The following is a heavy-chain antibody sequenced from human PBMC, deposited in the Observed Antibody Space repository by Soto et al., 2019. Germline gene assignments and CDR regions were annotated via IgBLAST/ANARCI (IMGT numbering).Heavy chain of an antibody. V-gene: IGHV3-23*01. CDR2: ISGSGGST. Sequence: GGSLRLSCAASGFTFSSYAMSWVRQAPGKGLEWVSAISGSGGSTYYADSVKGRFTISRDNSKNTLYLQMNSLRAEDTAVYYCAKQITMVRGVIGGMDVWGQGTTVTVSS. D-gene: IGHD3-10*01. CDR1: GFTFSSYA. CDR3: AKQITMVRGVIGGMDV. J-gene: IGHJ6*02.